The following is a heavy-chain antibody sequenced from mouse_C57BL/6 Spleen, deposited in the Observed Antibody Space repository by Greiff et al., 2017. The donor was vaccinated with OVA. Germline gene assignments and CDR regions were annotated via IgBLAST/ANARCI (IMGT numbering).Heavy chain of an antibody. Sequence: QVQLKQPGAELVKPGASVKLSCKASGYTFTSYWMQWVKQRPGQGLEWIGEIDPSDSYTNYNQKFKGKATLTVDTSSSTAYMQLSSLTSEDSAVYYCAMGAYYYGSSYGFAYWGQGTLVTVSA. D-gene: IGHD1-1*01. CDR3: AMGAYYYGSSYGFAY. J-gene: IGHJ3*01. V-gene: IGHV1-50*01. CDR1: GYTFTSYW. CDR2: IDPSDSYT.